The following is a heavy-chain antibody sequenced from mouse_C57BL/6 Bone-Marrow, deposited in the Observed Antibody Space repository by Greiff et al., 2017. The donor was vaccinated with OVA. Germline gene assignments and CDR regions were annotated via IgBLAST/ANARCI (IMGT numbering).Heavy chain of an antibody. J-gene: IGHJ4*01. CDR3: ATPPMVTTRVYYYAMDY. CDR2: ISYDGSN. V-gene: IGHV3-6*01. Sequence: VQLKESGPGLVKPSQSLSLTCSVTGYSITSGYYWNWIRQFPGNKLEWMGYISYDGSNNYNPSLKNRISITRDTSKNQFFLKLNSVTTEDTATYYCATPPMVTTRVYYYAMDYWGQGTSVTVSS. CDR1: GYSITSGYY. D-gene: IGHD2-9*01.